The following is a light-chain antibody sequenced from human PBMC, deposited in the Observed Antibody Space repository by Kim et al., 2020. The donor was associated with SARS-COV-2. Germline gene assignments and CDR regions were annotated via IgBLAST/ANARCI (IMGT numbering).Light chain of an antibody. CDR3: QTWGTGINWV. V-gene: IGLV4-69*01. Sequence: VKLTCTLSSGHSSYAIAWHQQQPEKGPRYLMKLNSDGSHSKGDGIPDRFSGSSSGAERYLTISSLQSEDEADYYCQTWGTGINWVFGGGTQLTVL. J-gene: IGLJ3*02. CDR2: LNSDGSH. CDR1: SGHSSYA.